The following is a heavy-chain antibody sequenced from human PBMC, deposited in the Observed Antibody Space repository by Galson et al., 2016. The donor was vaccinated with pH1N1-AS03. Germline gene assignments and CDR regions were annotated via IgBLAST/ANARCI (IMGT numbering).Heavy chain of an antibody. Sequence: ETLSLTCAVSGDSVSGGHWWTWVRQSPGKGLEWIGYIYLRGSTDYNPSLADRVIISADRSTNDFSLTLSSVTAADAAVYYCARVLTPGYFHTMDVWGRGTTVTVSS. CDR2: IYLRGST. J-gene: IGHJ6*02. D-gene: IGHD2/OR15-2a*01. V-gene: IGHV4-4*02. CDR3: ARVLTPGYFHTMDV. CDR1: GDSVSGGHW.